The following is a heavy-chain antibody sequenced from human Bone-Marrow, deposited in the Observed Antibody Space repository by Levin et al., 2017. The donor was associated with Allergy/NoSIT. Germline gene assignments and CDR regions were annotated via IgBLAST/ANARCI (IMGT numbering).Heavy chain of an antibody. CDR1: GFTFSSYA. V-gene: IGHV3-30-3*01. Sequence: AGESLKISCAASGFTFSSYAMHWVRQAPGKGLEWVALISYDGSHKYYADSVKGRFTVSRDNSKNTLYLQMNALRPEDTAVYSCARDPYYDSSGYSSYGLDVWGQGTTVTVSS. CDR2: ISYDGSHK. CDR3: ARDPYYDSSGYSSYGLDV. J-gene: IGHJ6*02. D-gene: IGHD3-22*01.